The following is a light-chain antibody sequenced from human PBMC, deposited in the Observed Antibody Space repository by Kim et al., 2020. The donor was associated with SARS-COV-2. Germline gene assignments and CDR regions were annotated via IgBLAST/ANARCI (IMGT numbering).Light chain of an antibody. CDR2: GAS. Sequence: EIVMTQSPGTLSVSPGERVTLSCRASESVSSNLAWYQQIPGQPPRLLIYGASTRATGVAARFSGSGSGIEFTLTISSLLSEDFAVYYCQQYYHWPPYTFGQGTKLEI. CDR1: ESVSSN. CDR3: QQYYHWPPYT. J-gene: IGKJ2*01. V-gene: IGKV3-15*01.